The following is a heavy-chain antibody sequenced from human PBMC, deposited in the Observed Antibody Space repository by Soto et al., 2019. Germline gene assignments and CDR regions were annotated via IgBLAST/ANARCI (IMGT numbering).Heavy chain of an antibody. J-gene: IGHJ4*02. CDR1: GFTFSSYG. D-gene: IGHD6-13*01. CDR3: ARERSSRRGLGY. V-gene: IGHV3-33*01. CDR2: IWYDGSNK. Sequence: GGSLRLSCAASGFTFSSYGMHWVRQAPGKGLEWVAVIWYDGSNKYYADSVKGRFTISRDNSKNTLYLQMNSLRAEDTAVYYCARERSSRRGLGYWGQGTLVTVSS.